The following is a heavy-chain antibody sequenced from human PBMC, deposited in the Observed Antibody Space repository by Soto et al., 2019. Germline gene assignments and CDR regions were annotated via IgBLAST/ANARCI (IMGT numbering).Heavy chain of an antibody. CDR3: EGRDAPFQV. V-gene: IGHV3-33*01. Sequence: QVQLVESGGGVVQPGTSLRLSCVATGFTFSNYGIHWVRQAPGRGLEGVAVIWHDGSQKYLADSVRGRFTISRDNSKNTVYLQMNSVRVEDTAVSYCEGRDAPFQVWGQGTMVTVSS. D-gene: IGHD2-8*01. CDR2: IWHDGSQK. CDR1: GFTFSNYG. J-gene: IGHJ3*01.